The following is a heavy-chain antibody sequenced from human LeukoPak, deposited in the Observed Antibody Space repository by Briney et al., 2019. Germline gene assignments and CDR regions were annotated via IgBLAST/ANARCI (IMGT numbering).Heavy chain of an antibody. V-gene: IGHV4-61*02. CDR1: GGSISSGSYY. D-gene: IGHD2-15*01. Sequence: SETLSLTCTVSGGSISSGSYYWSWIRQPAGKGLEWIGRIYTSGSTNYNPSLKSRVTISVDTSKNQFSLKLSSVTAADTAVYYCAREPVVVAARGWFDPWGQGTLVTVSS. CDR3: AREPVVVAARGWFDP. J-gene: IGHJ5*02. CDR2: IYTSGST.